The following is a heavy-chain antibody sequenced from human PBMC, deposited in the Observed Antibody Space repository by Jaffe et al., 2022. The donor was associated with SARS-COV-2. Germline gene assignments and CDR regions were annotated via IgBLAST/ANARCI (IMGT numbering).Heavy chain of an antibody. CDR2: TYYRSKWKN. CDR1: GDSVSSNSAT. Sequence: QVQLQQSGPGLVKPSQTLSLTCVISGDSVSSNSATWNWIRQSPSRGLEWLGVTYYRSKWKNDYAVSVKSRMIINPDTSKNQFSLQLNSVTPEDTALYYCARAVAGTYYFDSWGQGTLVTVSS. V-gene: IGHV6-1*01. CDR3: ARAVAGTYYFDS. J-gene: IGHJ4*02. D-gene: IGHD6-19*01.